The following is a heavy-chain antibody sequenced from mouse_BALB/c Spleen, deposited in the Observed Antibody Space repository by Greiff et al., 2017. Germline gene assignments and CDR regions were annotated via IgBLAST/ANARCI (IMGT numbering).Heavy chain of an antibody. Sequence: QVQLQQSGPGLVQPSQCLSISCTASGFSLTSYGVHWVRQSPGKGLEWLGVIWSGGSTDDNAAFISRLSISKDNSKSQVFFKMNSLQANDTAIYYCARKLNYYGSSHWYLDVWGEGTTVTVSS. J-gene: IGHJ1*01. CDR2: IWSGGST. CDR1: GFSLTSYG. V-gene: IGHV2-2*02. D-gene: IGHD1-1*01. CDR3: ARKLNYYGSSHWYLDV.